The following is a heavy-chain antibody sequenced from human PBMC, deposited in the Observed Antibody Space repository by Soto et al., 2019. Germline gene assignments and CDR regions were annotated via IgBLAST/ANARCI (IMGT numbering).Heavy chain of an antibody. CDR1: GYNFTNYW. J-gene: IGHJ6*02. D-gene: IGHD6-19*01. CDR2: IYPARSDT. CDR3: ARLRRLANYYYYGMDV. Sequence: GESLKISCRGSGYNFTNYWIAWVRQVSGKGLEWVGIIYPARSDTRYSPSFQGQVTISADKSISTAYLQWSSLKASDTAMYYCARLRRLANYYYYGMDVWGQGTTVTVSS. V-gene: IGHV5-51*01.